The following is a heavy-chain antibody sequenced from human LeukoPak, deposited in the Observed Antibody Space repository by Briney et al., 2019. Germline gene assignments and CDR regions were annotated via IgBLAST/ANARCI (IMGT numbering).Heavy chain of an antibody. CDR1: GLTFSFYA. CDR2: ISWNSGSI. CDR3: ARTTVGATGALEYYYYYGMDV. J-gene: IGHJ6*02. D-gene: IGHD1-26*01. V-gene: IGHV3-9*01. Sequence: GRSLRPSCAASGLTFSFYATHWGRQAPGKGLEWVSGISWNSGSIGYADSVKGRFTISRDNAKNSLYLQMNSLRAEDTALYYCARTTVGATGALEYYYYYGMDVWGQGTTVTVSS.